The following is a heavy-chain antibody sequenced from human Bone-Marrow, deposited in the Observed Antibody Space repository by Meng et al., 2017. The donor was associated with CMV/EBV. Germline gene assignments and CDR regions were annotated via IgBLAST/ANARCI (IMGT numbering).Heavy chain of an antibody. CDR1: GYTFTDHN. J-gene: IGHJ3*02. CDR3: AISRVGATRGAFAI. D-gene: IGHD1-26*01. V-gene: IGHV1-2*02. Sequence: ASVKVSCKASGYTFTDHNFHWVRQAPGQGLEWMGWITPNKGDTNYAQKFRGRVTLTRDASISKVYMQLTRLRSDDTAVYYCAISRVGATRGAFAIWGQGTMVTVSS. CDR2: ITPNKGDT.